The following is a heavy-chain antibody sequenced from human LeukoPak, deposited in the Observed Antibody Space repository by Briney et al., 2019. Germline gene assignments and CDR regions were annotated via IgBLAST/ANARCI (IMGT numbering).Heavy chain of an antibody. CDR3: ARSGSVLQWLGDYYYYYGMDV. CDR1: GGTFSSYA. Sequence: SVKVSCKASGGTFSSYAISWVRQAPGQGLEWMGGIIPIFGTADYAQKFQGRVTITADESTSTAYMELSSLRSEDTAVYYCARSGSVLQWLGDYYYYYGMDVWGKGTTVTVSS. D-gene: IGHD6-19*01. V-gene: IGHV1-69*01. CDR2: IIPIFGTA. J-gene: IGHJ6*04.